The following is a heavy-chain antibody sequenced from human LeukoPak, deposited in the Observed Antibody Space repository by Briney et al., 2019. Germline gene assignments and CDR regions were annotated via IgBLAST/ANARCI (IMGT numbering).Heavy chain of an antibody. V-gene: IGHV4-39*01. CDR3: ASGGYYDSSGYSFC. Sequence: SETLSLTCTVSGGSISSYYWGWIRQPPGKGLEWIGSIYYTGSTHYNVSLKSRVIISVDASRNQFSLTLTSVTAADTAVYYCASGGYYDSSGYSFCWGQGALVTVSS. CDR1: GGSISSYY. D-gene: IGHD3-22*01. CDR2: IYYTGST. J-gene: IGHJ4*02.